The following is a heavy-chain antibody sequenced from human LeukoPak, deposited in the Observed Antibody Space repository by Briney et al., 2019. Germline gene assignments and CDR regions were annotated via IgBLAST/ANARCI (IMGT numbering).Heavy chain of an antibody. CDR1: GFTFSSYA. CDR3: AKTDDYDSSGYYWVFDY. CDR2: ISGSGGST. Sequence: GGSLRLSCAASGFTFSSYAMSWVRQAPGKGLEWVSAISGSGGSTYYADSVKGRFTISRDNSKNTLYLQMNSLRAEDTAVYYCAKTDDYDSSGYYWVFDYWGQGTLVTVSS. J-gene: IGHJ4*02. V-gene: IGHV3-23*01. D-gene: IGHD3-22*01.